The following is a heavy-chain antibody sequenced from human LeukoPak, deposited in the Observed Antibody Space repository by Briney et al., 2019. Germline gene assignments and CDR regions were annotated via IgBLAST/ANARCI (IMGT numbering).Heavy chain of an antibody. D-gene: IGHD4-17*01. CDR1: GFTFSSYA. CDR3: AKDYGDYFLNFDY. Sequence: GGSLRLSCAASGFTFSSYAMSWVRQAPGKGLEWVSAITGSGSTTYYADSVKGRFTFSRDNSKNTLHLQMNSLRAEDTAVYYCAKDYGDYFLNFDYWGQGTLVTVSS. V-gene: IGHV3-23*01. J-gene: IGHJ4*02. CDR2: ITGSGSTT.